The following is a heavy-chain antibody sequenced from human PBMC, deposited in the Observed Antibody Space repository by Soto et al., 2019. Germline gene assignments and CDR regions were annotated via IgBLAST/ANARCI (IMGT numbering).Heavy chain of an antibody. Sequence: QVQLVQSGAEMREPGSSVKVSCKASGGTFSSSAINWLRRAPGQGPEWMGGIIPTFGTANYIEKFRGRVTITADTTTRTAYMEVSSLTSECTAVYFCARSETAGQRGFDIWGQGTMVTVSS. CDR1: GGTFSSSA. D-gene: IGHD6-19*01. CDR3: ARSETAGQRGFDI. CDR2: IIPTFGTA. V-gene: IGHV1-69*06. J-gene: IGHJ3*02.